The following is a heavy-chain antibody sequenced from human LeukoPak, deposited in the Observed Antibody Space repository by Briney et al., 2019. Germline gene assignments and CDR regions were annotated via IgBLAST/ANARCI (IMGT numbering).Heavy chain of an antibody. Sequence: PGGSLRLSCAASGFTFSSYAMHWVRQAPGKGLEWVAVISYDGSNKYYADSVKGRFTISRDNSKNTLYLQMNSLRAEDTAVYYCARTGWDSEAVVFDYWGQGTLVTVSS. J-gene: IGHJ4*02. CDR1: GFTFSSYA. CDR2: ISYDGSNK. V-gene: IGHV3-30-3*01. CDR3: ARTGWDSEAVVFDY. D-gene: IGHD6-19*01.